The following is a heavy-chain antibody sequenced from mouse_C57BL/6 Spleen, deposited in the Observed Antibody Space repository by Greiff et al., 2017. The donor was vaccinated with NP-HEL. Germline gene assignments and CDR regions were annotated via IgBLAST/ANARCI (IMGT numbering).Heavy chain of an antibody. CDR2: IRNKANGYTT. CDR3: ARSYAMDY. V-gene: IGHV7-3*01. Sequence: EVKLMESGGGLVQPGGSLSLSCAASGFTFTDYYMSWVRQPPGQALEWLGFIRNKANGYTTEYSASVKGRFTISRDNSQSILYLQMNALRAEDSATYYCARSYAMDYWGQGTSVTVSS. CDR1: GFTFTDYY. J-gene: IGHJ4*01.